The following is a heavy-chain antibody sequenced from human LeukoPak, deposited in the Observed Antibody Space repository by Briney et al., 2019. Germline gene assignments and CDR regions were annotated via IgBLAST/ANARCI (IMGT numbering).Heavy chain of an antibody. D-gene: IGHD3-9*01. V-gene: IGHV3-11*01. CDR3: ARADVLTGYLWFDP. Sequence: SGGSLRLSCAASGFTFSDYYMSWIRQAPGKGLEWVSYISSSGSTVYYADSVKGRFTISRDNAKNSLYLQMNSLRAEDTAVYYCARADVLTGYLWFDPWGQGILVTVSS. J-gene: IGHJ5*02. CDR1: GFTFSDYY. CDR2: ISSSGSTV.